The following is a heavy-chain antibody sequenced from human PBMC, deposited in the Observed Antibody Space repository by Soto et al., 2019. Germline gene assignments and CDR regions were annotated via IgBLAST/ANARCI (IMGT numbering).Heavy chain of an antibody. CDR3: ARDLGGSENS. V-gene: IGHV1-46*03. CDR1: GYTFTSYD. Sequence: QVQLVQSGTEVKKPGASVKVSCKASGYTFTSYDMHWVRQAPGQGLEWMGIINPSGGSTRVAQKFQGRVTMTRDTSTGTVSMDLSSLRSEDTAVYYCARDLGGSENSWGQGTLVTVSS. CDR2: INPSGGST. D-gene: IGHD3-10*01. J-gene: IGHJ4*02.